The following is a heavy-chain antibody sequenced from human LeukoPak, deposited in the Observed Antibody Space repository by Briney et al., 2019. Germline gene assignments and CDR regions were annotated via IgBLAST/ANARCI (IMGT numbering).Heavy chain of an antibody. CDR1: GGSISSYY. J-gene: IGHJ4*02. Sequence: SETLSLTCTVSGGSISSYYWSWIRQPSGKGLEWIGYIYYSGSTNYNPSLKSRVTISVDTSKNQFSLKLSSVTAADTAVYYCARQFRGYSYGGFDYWGQGTLVTVSS. V-gene: IGHV4-59*08. D-gene: IGHD5-18*01. CDR2: IYYSGST. CDR3: ARQFRGYSYGGFDY.